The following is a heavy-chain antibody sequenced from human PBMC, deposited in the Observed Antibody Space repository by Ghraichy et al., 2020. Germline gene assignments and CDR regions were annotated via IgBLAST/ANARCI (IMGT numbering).Heavy chain of an antibody. Sequence: GGSLRLSCAASGFTFSSYAMSWVRQAPGKGLEWVSAISGSGGSTYYADSVKGRFTISRDNSKNTLYLQMNSLRAEDTAVYYCAKAGCSSTSCLIGDYFDYWGQGTLVTVSS. J-gene: IGHJ4*02. D-gene: IGHD2-2*01. V-gene: IGHV3-23*01. CDR1: GFTFSSYA. CDR2: ISGSGGST. CDR3: AKAGCSSTSCLIGDYFDY.